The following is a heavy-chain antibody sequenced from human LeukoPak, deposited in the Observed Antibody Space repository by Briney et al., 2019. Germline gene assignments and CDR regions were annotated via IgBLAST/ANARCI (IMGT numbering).Heavy chain of an antibody. Sequence: PGGSLRLSCAASGFTFRNYYMIWIRQAPGKGLEWLSYISSNGNTVYYADSVRGRFTVSRDNVKNSLFVEMNSLRSEDTAVHYCARDKGITIFGVTKNWFDPWGQGTLVTVSS. J-gene: IGHJ5*02. CDR2: ISSNGNTV. CDR1: GFTFRNYY. D-gene: IGHD3-3*01. CDR3: ARDKGITIFGVTKNWFDP. V-gene: IGHV3-11*01.